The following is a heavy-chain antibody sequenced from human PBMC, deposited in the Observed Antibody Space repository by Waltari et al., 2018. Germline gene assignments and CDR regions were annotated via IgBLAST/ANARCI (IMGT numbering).Heavy chain of an antibody. CDR2: ISYSGST. CDR1: GGPIKSYY. Sequence: QVQLQESGPGLVKPSETLSLTCTDSGGPIKSYYWSWIRQPPGKGLEWIGFISYSGSTNYNPSLQSRVSISVDTSKNQFSLKLSSVAAADTAVYYCARFSGGWSTPFDYWGQGTLVTVSS. D-gene: IGHD6-19*01. V-gene: IGHV4-59*08. CDR3: ARFSGGWSTPFDY. J-gene: IGHJ4*02.